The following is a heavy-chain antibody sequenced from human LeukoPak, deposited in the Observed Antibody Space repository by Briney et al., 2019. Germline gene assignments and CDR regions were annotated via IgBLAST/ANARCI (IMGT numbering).Heavy chain of an antibody. CDR1: GFTFSSYG. Sequence: GGSLRLSCAASGFTFSSYGMHWVRQAPGKGLEWVAFIRYDGSNKYYADSVKGRFTISRDNPKNTLYPQMNSLRAEDTAVYYCAKDDFWSGYHYFDYWGQGTLVTVSS. CDR3: AKDDFWSGYHYFDY. CDR2: IRYDGSNK. J-gene: IGHJ4*02. V-gene: IGHV3-30*02. D-gene: IGHD3-3*01.